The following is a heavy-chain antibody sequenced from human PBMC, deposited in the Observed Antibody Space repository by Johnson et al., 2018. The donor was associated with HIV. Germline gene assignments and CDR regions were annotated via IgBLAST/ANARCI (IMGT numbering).Heavy chain of an antibody. CDR3: ARSGVYCSGGSCYHVFDI. CDR2: INWNGGNT. Sequence: VHLVASGGGVVRPGGSLRLSYAASLFIFDDYGMSWVRQAPGKGLEWVSSINWNGGNTSSAASVKGRFTISRDNAKNCLYLQMNSLRAEDTALYYCARSGVYCSGGSCYHVFDIWGQGTMVTVSS. D-gene: IGHD2-15*01. CDR1: LFIFDDYG. V-gene: IGHV3-20*03. J-gene: IGHJ3*02.